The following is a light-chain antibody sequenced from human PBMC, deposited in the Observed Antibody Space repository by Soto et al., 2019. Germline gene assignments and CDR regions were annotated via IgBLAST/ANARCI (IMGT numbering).Light chain of an antibody. V-gene: IGKV3-11*01. Sequence: ESVFIQSAATLSLSPGERAPLSCRASQGVSPYVAWYQQRPGQAPRLLIYDVSTRATGIPARFSGSGSGTDFTLTISRVEPQDFAVYYCQQRSNRPSWPLGQGTKVDIK. J-gene: IGKJ1*01. CDR2: DVS. CDR1: QGVSPY. CDR3: QQRSNRPSWP.